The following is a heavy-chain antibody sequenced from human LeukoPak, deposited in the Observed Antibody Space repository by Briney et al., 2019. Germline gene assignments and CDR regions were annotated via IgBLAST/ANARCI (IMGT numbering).Heavy chain of an antibody. J-gene: IGHJ6*03. CDR1: GYSISNGYY. CDR2: LYHSDSA. V-gene: IGHV4-38-2*01. Sequence: PSETLSLTCAASGYSISNGYYWVWIRPPPGRGLEWIGSLYHSDSAYYNTSLRSRVSMSVDTSKNQFSLTLSFVTAADTAVYYCARQHDSYYYYYIDVWGSGTTVTVSS. CDR3: ARQHDSYYYYYIDV.